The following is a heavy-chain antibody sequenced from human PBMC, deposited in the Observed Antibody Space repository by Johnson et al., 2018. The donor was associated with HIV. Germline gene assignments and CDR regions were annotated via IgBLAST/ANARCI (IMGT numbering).Heavy chain of an antibody. CDR3: TTKTTVVTLGFDI. V-gene: IGHV3-15*01. CDR1: GFTVSSNY. CDR2: IKSKTDGGTT. Sequence: VQLVESGGGLVQPGGSLRLSFAASGFTVSSNYMSWVRQAPGKGLEWVGRIKSKTDGGTTDYAAPVKGRFTISRDDSKNTMYLQMSSLKTEDTAVYYCTTKTTVVTLGFDIWGQGTMVTVSS. J-gene: IGHJ3*02. D-gene: IGHD4-23*01.